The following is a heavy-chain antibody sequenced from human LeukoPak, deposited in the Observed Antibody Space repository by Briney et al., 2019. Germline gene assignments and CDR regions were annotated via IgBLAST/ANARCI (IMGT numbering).Heavy chain of an antibody. CDR2: IDGSSSRT. Sequence: GGSLRLSCAASGLTFRSYSMNWVRQAPGKGLEWLSYIDGSSSRTNYADSVKGRFTISRDNVKNSLYLQMNSLRAEDTAVYFCARRGTDYCTPSSCHPNWFAPWGQGTQVTVSS. CDR1: GLTFRSYS. CDR3: ARRGTDYCTPSSCHPNWFAP. D-gene: IGHD4-11*01. V-gene: IGHV3-21*05. J-gene: IGHJ5*02.